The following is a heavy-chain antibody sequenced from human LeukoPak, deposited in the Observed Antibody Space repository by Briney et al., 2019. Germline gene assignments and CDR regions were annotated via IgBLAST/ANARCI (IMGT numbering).Heavy chain of an antibody. D-gene: IGHD2-21*02. CDR2: IYYSGST. V-gene: IGHV4-39*01. J-gene: IGHJ5*02. CDR1: GGSISSTNYY. CDR3: ARHQAFCGGDCYSPWFDP. Sequence: SETLSLTCTVSGGSISSTNYYWGWIRQPPGKGLEWIGTIYYSGSTYYNPSLKSRLTISVDTSKNQFSLKLSSMTAADTAAYYCARHQAFCGGDCYSPWFDPWGQGTLVTVSS.